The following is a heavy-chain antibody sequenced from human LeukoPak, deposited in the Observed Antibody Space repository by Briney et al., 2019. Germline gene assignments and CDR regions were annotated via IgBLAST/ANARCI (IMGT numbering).Heavy chain of an antibody. V-gene: IGHV3-7*03. Sequence: PGGSLRLSCAASGFTFSSYWMSWVRQAPGKGLEWVANIKQDGREKYYVDSVKGRFTISRDNAKNSLYLEMNSLRAEDTAVYYCAKGIVVVPAAAFDYWGQGTLGTVSS. CDR3: AKGIVVVPAAAFDY. D-gene: IGHD2-2*01. J-gene: IGHJ4*02. CDR2: IKQDGREK. CDR1: GFTFSSYW.